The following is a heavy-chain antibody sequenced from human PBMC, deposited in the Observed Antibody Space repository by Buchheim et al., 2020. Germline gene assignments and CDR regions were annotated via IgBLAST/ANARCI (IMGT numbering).Heavy chain of an antibody. CDR1: GGSISSYY. D-gene: IGHD5-12*01. V-gene: IGHV4-4*07. CDR2: IYTSGST. CDR3: ARESRIVATIKNYYYYGMDV. J-gene: IGHJ6*02. Sequence: QVQLQESGPGLVKPSETLSLTCTVSGGSISSYYWSWIRQPAGKGLEWIGRIYTSGSTNYNPSLKSRVTISVDTSKNQFSLKLSSVTAADTAVYYCARESRIVATIKNYYYYGMDVWGQGTT.